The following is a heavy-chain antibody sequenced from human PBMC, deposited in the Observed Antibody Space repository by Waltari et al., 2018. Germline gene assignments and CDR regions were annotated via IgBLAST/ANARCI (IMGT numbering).Heavy chain of an antibody. CDR1: GFTFSSYS. Sequence: EVQLVESGGGLVKPGGSLRLSCAASGFTFSSYSMNWVRQAPGKGLGWVSSISSSSSYIYYADSVKGRFTISRDNAKNSLYLQMNSLRAEDTAGYYCAREGKLSDAFDIWGQGTMVTVSS. V-gene: IGHV3-21*01. CDR3: AREGKLSDAFDI. D-gene: IGHD6-6*01. J-gene: IGHJ3*02. CDR2: ISSSSSYI.